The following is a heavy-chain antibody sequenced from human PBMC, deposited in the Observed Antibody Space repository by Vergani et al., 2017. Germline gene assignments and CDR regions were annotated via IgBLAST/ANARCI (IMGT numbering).Heavy chain of an antibody. CDR3: EREPRGYSYALVDY. D-gene: IGHD5-18*01. CDR1: VGTFSSFA. J-gene: IGHJ4*02. CDR2: IIPIFGTA. Sequence: QVQLVQSGAEVKKPGSSVKVSCKSSVGTFSSFAISWVRQAPGQGLEWMGRIIPIFGTANYAQKFQGRLTITADESTSTAYMELSRLRSEDTAVYYCEREPRGYSYALVDYWGQGTLVTVSS. V-gene: IGHV1-69*13.